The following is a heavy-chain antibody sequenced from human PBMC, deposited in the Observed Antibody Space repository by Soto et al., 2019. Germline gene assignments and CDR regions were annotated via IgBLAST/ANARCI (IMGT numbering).Heavy chain of an antibody. CDR1: GGSFSGYY. CDR2: INHSGST. CDR3: ARGGGRDGYSPYFDY. V-gene: IGHV4-34*01. J-gene: IGHJ4*02. Sequence: LSLTCAVYGGSFSGYYWSWIRQPPGKGLEWIGEINHSGSTNYNPSLKSRVTISVDTSKNQFSLKLSSVTAADTAVYYCARGGGRDGYSPYFDYWGQGTLVTVSS. D-gene: IGHD5-18*01.